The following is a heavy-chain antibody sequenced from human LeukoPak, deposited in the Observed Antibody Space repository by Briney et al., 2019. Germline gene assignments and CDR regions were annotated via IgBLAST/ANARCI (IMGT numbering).Heavy chain of an antibody. CDR1: GGSFSGYY. CDR3: ARAKSSSGHLDY. V-gene: IGHV4-34*12. CDR2: IFYSGST. J-gene: IGHJ4*02. Sequence: SETLSLTCAVYGGSFSGYYWSWIRQPPGKGLEWIGTIFYSGSTYYNPPLKSRVTISGDTSKNRFSLNLSSVTAADTAIYYCARAKSSSGHLDYWGQGTLVTVSS. D-gene: IGHD3-22*01.